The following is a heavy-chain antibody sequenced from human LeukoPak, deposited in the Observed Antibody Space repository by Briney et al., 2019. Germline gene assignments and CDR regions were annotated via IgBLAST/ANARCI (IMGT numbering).Heavy chain of an antibody. V-gene: IGHV3-11*01. J-gene: IGHJ4*02. CDR1: GFTFSDYY. Sequence: GGTLRLSCAASGFTFSDYYMSWIRQAPGKGLEWVSYISSSGSTIYYADSVKGRFTISRDNAKNSLYLQMNSLRAEDTAVYYCAKDLGSGWYLDYWGQGTLVTVSS. CDR3: AKDLGSGWYLDY. D-gene: IGHD2-15*01. CDR2: ISSSGSTI.